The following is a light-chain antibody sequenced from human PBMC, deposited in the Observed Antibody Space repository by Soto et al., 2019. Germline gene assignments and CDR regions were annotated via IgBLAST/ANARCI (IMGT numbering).Light chain of an antibody. V-gene: IGLV3-9*01. CDR2: RDT. CDR3: QVWDSSTQV. Sequence: SYELTQPLSVSVALGQTARITGGGNNIGSKNEHWYQQKPGPAPVLVIYRDTNRPSGIPERFSGSNSGNTATLTISRAQAGDEADYYCQVWDSSTQVFGGGTKLTVL. J-gene: IGLJ3*02. CDR1: NIGSKN.